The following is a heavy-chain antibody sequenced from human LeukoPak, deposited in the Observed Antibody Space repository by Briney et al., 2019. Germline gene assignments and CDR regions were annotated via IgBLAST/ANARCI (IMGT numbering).Heavy chain of an antibody. CDR1: GFTFSSHA. CDR3: AKHPQSGVSRDYLIPCDY. V-gene: IGHV3-23*01. Sequence: QPGGSLRLSCAVCGFTFSSHAMCCVGQARGKGVEGVSVITACSGNTFYADLVRGRFTICRDNSKTPLFQLINRRGAEEAAIYCCAKHPQSGVSRDYLIPCDYWGQGTVVSVSS. J-gene: IGHJ4*02. D-gene: IGHD3-16*01. CDR2: ITACSGNT.